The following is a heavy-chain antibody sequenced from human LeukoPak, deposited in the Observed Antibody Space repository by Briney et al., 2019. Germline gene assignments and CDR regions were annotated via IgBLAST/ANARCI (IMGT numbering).Heavy chain of an antibody. CDR3: ARTPYYDFWSGYHYYFDY. D-gene: IGHD3-3*01. CDR1: GVSINTTY. V-gene: IGHV4-59*01. CDR2: IHYSGST. Sequence: SETLSLTCSVSGVSINTTYWSWIRQPPGKGLEWIGNIHYSGSTNYNSSLKSRVSISVDTSKNQFSLKMISVTAADTAVYYCARTPYYDFWSGYHYYFDYWGQGTLVTVSS. J-gene: IGHJ4*02.